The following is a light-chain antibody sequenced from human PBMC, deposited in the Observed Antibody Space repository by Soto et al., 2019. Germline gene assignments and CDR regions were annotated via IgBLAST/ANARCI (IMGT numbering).Light chain of an antibody. V-gene: IGKV3-20*01. J-gene: IGKJ1*01. CDR3: QQYGTSPRT. Sequence: EIVLTQSPATLSLSPGDRATLSCRASQTVRSNYLAWYQHKPGQAPRLLIYGASSRATGIPDSFSGSGSGTDFTLTISRLEPEDFAVYYCQQYGTSPRTFGRGTKVDIK. CDR1: QTVRSNY. CDR2: GAS.